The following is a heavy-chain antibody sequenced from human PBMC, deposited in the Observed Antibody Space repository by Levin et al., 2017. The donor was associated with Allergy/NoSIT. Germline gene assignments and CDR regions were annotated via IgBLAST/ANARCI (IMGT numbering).Heavy chain of an antibody. CDR2: INHRGST. V-gene: IGHV4-34*01. Sequence: SQTLSLTCAVYGGSFSGYYWSWIRQPPGKGLEWIGEINHRGSTNYNPSLKSRVTISVDTSKNQFSLKLSSVTAADTAVYYCARGKDIAATFSKYYYMDVWGKGSTVTVSS. J-gene: IGHJ6*03. CDR3: ARGKDIAATFSKYYYMDV. CDR1: GGSFSGYY. D-gene: IGHD5-12*01.